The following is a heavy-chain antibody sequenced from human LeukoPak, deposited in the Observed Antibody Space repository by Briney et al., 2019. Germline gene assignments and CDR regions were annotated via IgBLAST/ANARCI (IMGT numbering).Heavy chain of an antibody. CDR1: GYTFTSYG. CDR2: ISAYNGNT. CDR3: ARVSMRLLYPIY. D-gene: IGHD2-2*02. Sequence: ASVKVSCKASGYTFTSYGISWVRQAPGQGLEWMGWISAYNGNTNYAQKLQGRVTMTTGTSMSTAYMELRSLRSDDTAVYYCARVSMRLLYPIYWGQGTLVTVSS. V-gene: IGHV1-18*01. J-gene: IGHJ4*02.